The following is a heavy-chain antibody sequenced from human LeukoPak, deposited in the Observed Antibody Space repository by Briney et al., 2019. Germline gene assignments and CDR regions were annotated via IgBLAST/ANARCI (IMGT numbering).Heavy chain of an antibody. CDR3: ARLFHPALSGNYPFDY. CDR2: TYQRSKWYN. CDR1: RDSVSINSAA. J-gene: IGHJ4*02. V-gene: IGHV6-1*01. D-gene: IGHD1-26*01. Sequence: SQTLSLTCAISRDSVSINSAAWNWIRQSPSRGLEWLGRTYQRSKWYNDYAVSVKRRITINPDISKNQFSLQLNSVTAADTAMYYCARLFHPALSGNYPFDYWGQGTLVTVSS.